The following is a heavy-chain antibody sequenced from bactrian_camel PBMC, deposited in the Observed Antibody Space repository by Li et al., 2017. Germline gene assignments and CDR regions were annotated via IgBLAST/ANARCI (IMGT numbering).Heavy chain of an antibody. J-gene: IGHJ4*01. Sequence: VQLVESGGGSVQTGGSLRLSCKPSFFILDDFDMMWYRQAPGSERLGVAATGGGSTYYADSVKGRFTISQDNAKNTVYLQMDSLKPEDTAMYYCAAGGYCSGGYFRPLNSDEYNYWGQGTQVTVS. CDR1: FFILDDFD. CDR2: TGGGST. V-gene: IGHV3-1*01. D-gene: IGHD2*01. CDR3: AAGGYCSGGYFRPLNSDEYNY.